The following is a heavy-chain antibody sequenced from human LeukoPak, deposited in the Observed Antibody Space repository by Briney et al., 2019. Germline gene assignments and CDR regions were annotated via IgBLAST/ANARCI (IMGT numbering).Heavy chain of an antibody. CDR2: INHSGST. J-gene: IGHJ3*02. CDR3: ARGPYCSGGSCYEDDAFDI. CDR1: GGSFSGYY. D-gene: IGHD2-15*01. V-gene: IGHV4-34*01. Sequence: SETLPLTYAVHGGSFSGYYWSWIRQPPGKGLEWIGAINHSGSTNYNPSLKSRVTISVDTSKNQFSLKLSSVTAADTAVYYCARGPYCSGGSCYEDDAFDIWGQGTMVTVSS.